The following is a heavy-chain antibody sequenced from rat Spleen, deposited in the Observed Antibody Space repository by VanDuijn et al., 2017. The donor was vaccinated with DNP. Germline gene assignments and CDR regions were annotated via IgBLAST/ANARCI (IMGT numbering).Heavy chain of an antibody. J-gene: IGHJ1*01. V-gene: IGHV3-1*01. CDR2: ISYSGST. Sequence: DVQLQESGPGLVKPSQSLSLTCSVTGYSITSNYWAWIRKFPGNKMEWMGHISYSGSTNYNPSLKSRFSITRDTSKNQFFLQLNSVTTEDTATYYCARGLNYGGYIYSWYFDFWGPGTMVTVSS. D-gene: IGHD1-11*01. CDR1: GYSITSNY. CDR3: ARGLNYGGYIYSWYFDF.